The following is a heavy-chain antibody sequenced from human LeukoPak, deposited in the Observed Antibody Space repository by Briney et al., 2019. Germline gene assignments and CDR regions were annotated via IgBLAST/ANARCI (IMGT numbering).Heavy chain of an antibody. CDR1: GFTFSSYS. D-gene: IGHD2-2*02. Sequence: KPGGSLRLSCAASGFTFSSYSMNWVRQAPGKWLGWVSSITSSSSYIYYADSVMGRFTISRDNAKNSLYLQINDFSARDTALYLRARDHQLLYETNSDFWGQGTLVTVSS. CDR3: ARDHQLLYETNSDF. J-gene: IGHJ4*02. CDR2: ITSSSSYI. V-gene: IGHV3-21*01.